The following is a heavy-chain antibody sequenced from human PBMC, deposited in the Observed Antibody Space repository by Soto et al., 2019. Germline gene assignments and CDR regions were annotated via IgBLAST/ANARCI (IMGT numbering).Heavy chain of an antibody. J-gene: IGHJ4*02. CDR2: IYYSGST. D-gene: IGHD3-22*01. CDR1: GGSISSYY. V-gene: IGHV4-59*01. Sequence: SETLSLTCTVSGGSISSYYWSWIRQPPGKGLEWIGYIYYSGSTNYNPSLKSRVTISVDTSKNQFSLKLSSVTAADTAVYYCARVIMDDSIRYFDYWGQGTLVTVSS. CDR3: ARVIMDDSIRYFDY.